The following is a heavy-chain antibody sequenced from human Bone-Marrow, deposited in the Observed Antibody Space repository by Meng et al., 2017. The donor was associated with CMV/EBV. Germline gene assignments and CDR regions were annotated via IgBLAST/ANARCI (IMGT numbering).Heavy chain of an antibody. CDR3: ATSPITMVRGVILNY. V-gene: IGHV1-24*01. J-gene: IGHJ4*02. D-gene: IGHD3-10*01. CDR1: GYTFTKYG. CDR2: FDPEDGET. Sequence: ASVKVSCKASGYTFTKYGISWVRLAPGQGLEGMGGFDPEDGETIYAQKFQGRVTMTEDTSTDTAYMELSSLRSEDTAVYYCATSPITMVRGVILNYWGQGTLVTVSS.